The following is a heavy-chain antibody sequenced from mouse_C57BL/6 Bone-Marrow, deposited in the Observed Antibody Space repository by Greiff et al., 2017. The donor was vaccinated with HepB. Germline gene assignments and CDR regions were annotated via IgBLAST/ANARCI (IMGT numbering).Heavy chain of an antibody. CDR1: GFSLTSYG. D-gene: IGHD1-1*01. J-gene: IGHJ4*01. CDR2: IWGVGST. V-gene: IGHV2-6*01. Sequence: VNVVESGPGLVAPSQSLSITCTVSGFSLTSYGVDWVRQSPGKGLEWLGVIWGVGSTNYNSALKSRLSISKDNSKSQVFLKMNSLQTDDTAMYYCATYYYGSSPYAMDYWGQGTSVTVSS. CDR3: ATYYYGSSPYAMDY.